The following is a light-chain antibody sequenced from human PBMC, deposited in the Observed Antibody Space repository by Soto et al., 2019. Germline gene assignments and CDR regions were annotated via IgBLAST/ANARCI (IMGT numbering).Light chain of an antibody. J-gene: IGLJ2*01. CDR3: SSYTSVSSLII. CDR1: SSDVGSYYY. V-gene: IGLV2-14*01. Sequence: QSVLTQPASVSGSPGQSITISCTGTSSDVGSYYYVSWYQHHPGKAPKLIIYEVNNRPSGVSNRFSGSKSGNTASLTISGLQAEDEAHSYCSSYTSVSSLIIFGGGTKLTVL. CDR2: EVN.